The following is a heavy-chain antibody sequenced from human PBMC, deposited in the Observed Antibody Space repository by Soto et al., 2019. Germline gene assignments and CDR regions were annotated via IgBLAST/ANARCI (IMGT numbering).Heavy chain of an antibody. CDR1: GYTFTSYD. V-gene: IGHV1-8*01. D-gene: IGHD3-22*01. CDR3: ARGLWYYDSSGYYWFDP. J-gene: IGHJ5*02. Sequence: QVQLVQSGAEVKKPGASVKVSCKASGYTFTSYDINWVRQATGQGLEWMGWMNPNSGNTGYAQKFQGRVTMTRNTSISTAYMELRSLRSEDTAVYYCARGLWYYDSSGYYWFDPWGQGTLVTVSS. CDR2: MNPNSGNT.